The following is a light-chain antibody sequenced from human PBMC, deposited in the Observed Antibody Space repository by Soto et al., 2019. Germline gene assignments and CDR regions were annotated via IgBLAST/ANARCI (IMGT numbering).Light chain of an antibody. J-gene: IGKJ5*01. Sequence: IEMTQSPSSMSASVGDRVTITCRAGPNIGKYLAWYQQKPGKAPNLLIHSATILQGGVPSRFNGSGTGTQFTLTINSLQPEDSATYYCQQANSFPMTFGQGTRLEIK. CDR3: QQANSFPMT. V-gene: IGKV1-12*01. CDR1: PNIGKY. CDR2: SAT.